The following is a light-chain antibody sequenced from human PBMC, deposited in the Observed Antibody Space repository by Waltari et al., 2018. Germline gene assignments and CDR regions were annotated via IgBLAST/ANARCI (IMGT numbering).Light chain of an antibody. Sequence: QSALTQPPSVSGSPGQSVTISCTGTSTDVGGYNSVSWYLHPPGKAPKLIIYDVSERPSGVPDRFSGSKSGNTASLTISGLQADDEADYFCCSYAGSYTYWVFGGGTTLTVL. CDR1: STDVGGYNS. CDR3: CSYAGSYTYWV. CDR2: DVS. V-gene: IGLV2-11*01. J-gene: IGLJ3*02.